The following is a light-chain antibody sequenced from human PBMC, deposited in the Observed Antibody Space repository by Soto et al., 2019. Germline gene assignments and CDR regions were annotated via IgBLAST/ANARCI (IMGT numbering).Light chain of an antibody. CDR1: QTISTW. CDR2: DAS. V-gene: IGKV1-5*01. CDR3: QQYNSLWT. Sequence: DVQMTQSPSSLSASVGYRFTITCRASQTISTWLAWDQQKPGKAPNLLIYDASSLESGVPSRFSGSGSGTEFTLTISNLQPDDFPTYYCQQYNSLWTFGQGTKVDIK. J-gene: IGKJ1*01.